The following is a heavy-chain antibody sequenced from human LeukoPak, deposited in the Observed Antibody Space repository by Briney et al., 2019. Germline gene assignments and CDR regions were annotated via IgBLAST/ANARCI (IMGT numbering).Heavy chain of an antibody. CDR2: INHSGST. V-gene: IGHV4-34*01. Sequence: SETLSLTCAVYGGSFSGYYWSWIRQPPGKGLEWIGEINHSGSTNYNPSLKSRVTISVDTSKNQFSLKLSSVTAADTAVYYCAREGIAAGTGTFLGAFDIWGQGTMVTVSS. D-gene: IGHD6-13*01. CDR3: AREGIAAGTGTFLGAFDI. CDR1: GGSFSGYY. J-gene: IGHJ3*02.